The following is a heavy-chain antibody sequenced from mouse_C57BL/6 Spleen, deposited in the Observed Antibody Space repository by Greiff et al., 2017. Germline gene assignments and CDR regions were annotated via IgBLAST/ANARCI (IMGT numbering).Heavy chain of an antibody. V-gene: IGHV5-9-1*02. J-gene: IGHJ4*01. CDR2: ISSGGDYI. CDR3: TRDGNYMNYAMDY. Sequence: EVQGVESGEGLVKPGGSLKLSCAASGFTFSSYAMSWVRQTPEKRLEWVAYISSGGDYIYYADTVKGRFTISRDNARNTLYLQMSSLKSEDTAMYYCTRDGNYMNYAMDYWGQGTSVTVSS. D-gene: IGHD2-1*01. CDR1: GFTFSSYA.